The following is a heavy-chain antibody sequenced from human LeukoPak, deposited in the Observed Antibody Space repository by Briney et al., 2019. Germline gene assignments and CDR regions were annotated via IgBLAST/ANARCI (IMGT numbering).Heavy chain of an antibody. V-gene: IGHV1-2*02. J-gene: IGHJ4*02. CDR1: GYTFTGYY. CDR2: INPNSGGT. Sequence: ASVKVSCKASGYTFTGYYMHWVRQAPGQGLEWMRWINPNSGGTNYAQKFQGRVTMTRDASISTAYMELSRLRSDDTAVYYCARDPLYCSSTSCYISWGQGTLVTVSS. CDR3: ARDPLYCSSTSCYIS. D-gene: IGHD2-2*02.